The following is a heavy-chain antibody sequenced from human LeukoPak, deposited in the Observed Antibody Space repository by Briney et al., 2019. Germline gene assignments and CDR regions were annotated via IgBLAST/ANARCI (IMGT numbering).Heavy chain of an antibody. CDR3: AKMPTGYCSSTSCLLFDY. CDR2: ISGSGGST. CDR1: GFTFSSYA. V-gene: IGHV3-23*01. D-gene: IGHD2-2*01. Sequence: GGSLRLSCAASGFTFSSYAMSWVRQAPGKGLEWVSAISGSGGSTYYADSVKGRFTISRDNSKSTLYLQMNSLRAEDTAVYYCAKMPTGYCSSTSCLLFDYWGQGTLVTVSS. J-gene: IGHJ4*02.